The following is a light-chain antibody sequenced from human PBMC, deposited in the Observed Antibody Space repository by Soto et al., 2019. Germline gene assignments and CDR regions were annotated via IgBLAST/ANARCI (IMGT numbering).Light chain of an antibody. Sequence: EIVLTQSPGTLSLSPGERATLSCRASQSVSSNYLAWYQQKPGQAPWLLIYGASSRATGIPDRFSGSGSGKDFTLTISRLEPGDFAVYYCQQYGSSPSFGPGTKVDI. V-gene: IGKV3-20*01. CDR3: QQYGSSPS. CDR1: QSVSSNY. CDR2: GAS. J-gene: IGKJ3*01.